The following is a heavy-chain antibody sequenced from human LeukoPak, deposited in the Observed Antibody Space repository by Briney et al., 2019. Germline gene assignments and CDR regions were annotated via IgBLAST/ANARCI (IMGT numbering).Heavy chain of an antibody. J-gene: IGHJ5*02. D-gene: IGHD1-7*01. CDR3: ARTNWNSFDP. CDR1: GGSFSGYY. Sequence: SETLSLTCAVYGGSFSGYYWSWIRQPPGKGLEWIGEINHSGSTNYNPSLKSRVTISVDTSKNQFSLKLSSVTAADTAVYYCARTNWNSFDPWGQGTLVTVSS. CDR2: INHSGST. V-gene: IGHV4-34*01.